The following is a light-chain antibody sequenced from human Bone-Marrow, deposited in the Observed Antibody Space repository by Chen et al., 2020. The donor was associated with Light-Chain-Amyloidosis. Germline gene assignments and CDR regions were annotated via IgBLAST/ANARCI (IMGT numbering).Light chain of an antibody. V-gene: IGLV3-25*03. CDR3: QSADSSGTYEVI. CDR2: RDT. CDR1: DLPTKY. Sequence: SYELTQPPSVSVSPGQTARITCSGDDLPTKYAYWYQQKPGQAPVLVIRRDTERPSGISERFSGSSSGTTATLTISGVQAEDEADYHCQSADSSGTYEVIFGGGTKLTFL. J-gene: IGLJ2*01.